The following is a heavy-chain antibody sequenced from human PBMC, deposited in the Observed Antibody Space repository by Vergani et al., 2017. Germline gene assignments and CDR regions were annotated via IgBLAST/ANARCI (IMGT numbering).Heavy chain of an antibody. D-gene: IGHD2-2*01. CDR3: ARWGGSAVVVPDNWFDP. V-gene: IGHV4-39*01. CDR2: IYYSGST. J-gene: IGHJ5*02. Sequence: QLQLQESGPGLVKPSETLSLTCTVSGGSISSSSYYWGWIRQPPGKGLEWIGSIYYSGSTYYNPSLKSRVTISVDTSKNQFSLKLSSVTAADTAVYYCARWGGSAVVVPDNWFDPWGQGTLVTVSS. CDR1: GGSISSSSYY.